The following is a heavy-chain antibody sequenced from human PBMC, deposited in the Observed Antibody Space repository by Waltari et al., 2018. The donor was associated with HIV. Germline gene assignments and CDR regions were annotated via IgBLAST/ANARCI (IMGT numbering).Heavy chain of an antibody. CDR2: IRHDDSNR. J-gene: IGHJ4*02. CDR3: GKDSNYFYDSTGYYCDF. CDR1: GFMFGGSG. D-gene: IGHD3-3*01. V-gene: IGHV3-30*02. Sequence: QVRLVESGGGVVPPGGSLRLSCAGLGFMFGGSGLHWVRQAPGKGLEWVAFIRHDDSNRYYRDSVKGRFTISRDNSKNTVDLQMNNLKAEDTAVYYCGKDSNYFYDSTGYYCDFWGQGTLVTVSS.